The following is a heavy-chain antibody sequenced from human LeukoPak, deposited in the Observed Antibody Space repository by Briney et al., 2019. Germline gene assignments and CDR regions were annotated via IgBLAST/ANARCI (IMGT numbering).Heavy chain of an antibody. V-gene: IGHV2-70*11. CDR1: GFSLSTRGRC. CDR2: IDWDDDK. J-gene: IGHJ4*02. D-gene: IGHD2-15*01. Sequence: SGPTLVNPTQTLTLTCTFSGFSLSTRGRCVSWIRQPPGKALEWLPRIDWDDDKYYSASLKTRLTISRDTSKNQVVLTMTNMDPVDTARYYCARRYCSGGSCYSEYDYFDYWGQGTLVTVSS. CDR3: ARRYCSGGSCYSEYDYFDY.